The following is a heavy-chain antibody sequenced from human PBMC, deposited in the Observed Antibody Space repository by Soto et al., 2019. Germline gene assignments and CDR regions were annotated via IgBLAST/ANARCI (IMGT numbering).Heavy chain of an antibody. CDR2: ISSSSSTI. CDR1: GFTFSSYS. J-gene: IGHJ3*02. V-gene: IGHV3-48*02. D-gene: IGHD3-22*01. CDR3: ARGETYYYDSSGYNYERDAFDI. Sequence: PGVSLRLSCSASGFTFSSYSMNWVRQAPGKGLEWVSYISSSSSTIYYADSVKGRFTISRDNAKNSLYLQMNSLRDEDTAVYYCARGETYYYDSSGYNYERDAFDIWGQGTMVTVSS.